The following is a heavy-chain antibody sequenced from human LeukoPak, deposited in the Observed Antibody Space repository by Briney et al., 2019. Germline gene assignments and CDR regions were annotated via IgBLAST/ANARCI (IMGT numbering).Heavy chain of an antibody. CDR3: ARDTPHGYYYYYGMDV. CDR2: IYSGGST. V-gene: IGHV3-66*01. CDR1: GFTVSSNY. Sequence: GGSLRLSSAASGFTVSSNYMSWVRQAPGKGLGWVSVIYSGGSTDYADSVQCRFTISRANSKNTLYLHINSMRAEDTAVYYCARDTPHGYYYYYGMDVWGQGTTVTVSS. J-gene: IGHJ6*02.